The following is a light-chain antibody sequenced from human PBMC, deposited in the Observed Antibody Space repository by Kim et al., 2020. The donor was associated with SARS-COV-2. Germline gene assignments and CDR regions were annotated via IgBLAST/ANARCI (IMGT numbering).Light chain of an antibody. Sequence: EIVMSQSPLSLPVTPGKPASISCRSTQSLLHSDGHNFLSWYLQKPGQSPQLLIFLGSIRATGVPDRFSGGGSGTEFTLEISRVEADDLGVYFCMQDLHMPPTFGQGTKVDIK. V-gene: IGKV2-28*01. CDR2: LGS. CDR1: QSLLHSDGHNF. J-gene: IGKJ1*01. CDR3: MQDLHMPPT.